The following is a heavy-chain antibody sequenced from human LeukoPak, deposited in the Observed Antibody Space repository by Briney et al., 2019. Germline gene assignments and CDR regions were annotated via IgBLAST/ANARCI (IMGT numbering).Heavy chain of an antibody. CDR1: GGTFISYA. CDR2: IIPIFGTA. CDR3: ARGGTYYYDSSGYYGPY. V-gene: IGHV1-69*13. D-gene: IGHD3-22*01. J-gene: IGHJ4*02. Sequence: GASVKVSCKASGGTFISYAISWVRQAPGQGLEWMGGIIPIFGTANYAQKFQGRVTITADESTSTAYMELSSLRSEDTAVYYCARGGTYYYDSSGYYGPYWGQGTLVTVSS.